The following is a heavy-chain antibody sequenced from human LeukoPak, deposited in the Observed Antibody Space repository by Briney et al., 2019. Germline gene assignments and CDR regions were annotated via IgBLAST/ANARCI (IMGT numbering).Heavy chain of an antibody. CDR3: AIDRYSSGWYTFDY. J-gene: IGHJ4*02. Sequence: GGSLRLSCAASGFTFSNFGINWVRQAPGKGLEWVSSISSSSSYISYADSVKGRFTISRDNAKNSLDLQMNRLRAEDTAVYYCAIDRYSSGWYTFDYWGQGTLVTVSS. V-gene: IGHV3-21*01. D-gene: IGHD6-19*01. CDR2: ISSSSSYI. CDR1: GFTFSNFG.